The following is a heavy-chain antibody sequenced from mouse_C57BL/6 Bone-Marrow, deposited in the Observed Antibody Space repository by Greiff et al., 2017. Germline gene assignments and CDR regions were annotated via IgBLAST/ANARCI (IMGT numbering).Heavy chain of an antibody. CDR2: IYPTSGNT. Sequence: QVQLQQSGAELARPGASVKLSCKASGYTFTSSGISWVKQSTGQGLEWLGVIYPTSGNTISNEQFQGTATLTADNSSSTAYMELRSLTSEDSAVDFCARDRLLPLCYAMDYWGQGTSVTVSS. V-gene: IGHV1-81*01. J-gene: IGHJ4*01. CDR1: GYTFTSSG. CDR3: ARDRLLPLCYAMDY. D-gene: IGHD2-3*01.